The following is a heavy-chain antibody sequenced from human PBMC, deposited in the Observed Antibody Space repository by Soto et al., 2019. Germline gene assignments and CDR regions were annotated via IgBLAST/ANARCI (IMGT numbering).Heavy chain of an antibody. D-gene: IGHD3-16*02. V-gene: IGHV3-33*01. CDR1: GFTFSSYG. J-gene: IGHJ4*02. CDR3: ARDRGYMITFGGVIAY. CDR2: IWYDGSNK. Sequence: QVQLVESGGGVVQPGRSLRLSCAASGFTFSSYGMHWVRQAPGKGLEWVAVIWYDGSNKYYADSVKGRFTISRDNYKNTLYLQMNSLRAEDTAVYYCARDRGYMITFGGVIAYWGQGTLVTVSS.